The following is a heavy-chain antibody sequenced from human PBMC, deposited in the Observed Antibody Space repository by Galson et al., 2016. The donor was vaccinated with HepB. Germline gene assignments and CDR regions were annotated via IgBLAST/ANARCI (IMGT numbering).Heavy chain of an antibody. CDR3: AKGGRRDAYND. D-gene: IGHD5-24*01. CDR1: GFTFDDYA. V-gene: IGHV3-9*01. Sequence: SLRLSCAASGFTFDDYAMHWVRQAPGKGLEWVAGISWDSGSIGYVDSVKGRFTISRDNAKDSLYLQMNSLRAEDTAIYYCAKGGRRDAYNDWDQGTLVTVSS. CDR2: ISWDSGSI. J-gene: IGHJ4*02.